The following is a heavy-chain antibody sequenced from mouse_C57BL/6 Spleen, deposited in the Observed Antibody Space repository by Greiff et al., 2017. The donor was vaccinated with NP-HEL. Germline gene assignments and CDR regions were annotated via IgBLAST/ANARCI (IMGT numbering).Heavy chain of an antibody. Sequence: EVQVVESGGGLVKPGGSLKLSCAASGFTFSDYGMHWVRQAPEKGLEWVAYISSGSSTIYYADTVKGRFTISRDNAKNTLFLQMTSLRSEDTAMYYCARGYYGSSHFDYWGQGTTLTVSS. CDR1: GFTFSDYG. J-gene: IGHJ2*01. D-gene: IGHD1-1*01. V-gene: IGHV5-17*01. CDR3: ARGYYGSSHFDY. CDR2: ISSGSSTI.